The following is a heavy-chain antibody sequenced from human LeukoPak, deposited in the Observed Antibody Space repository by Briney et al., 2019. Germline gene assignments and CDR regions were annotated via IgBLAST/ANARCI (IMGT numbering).Heavy chain of an antibody. J-gene: IGHJ4*02. CDR2: IIPIFGTA. Sequence: GASVKVSCKASGGTFSSYAISWVRQAPGQRLEWMGGIIPIFGTANYAQKFQGRVTITTDESTSTAYMELSSLRSEDTAVYYCARSGVGATTSFDYWGQGTLVTVSS. CDR3: ARSGVGATTSFDY. V-gene: IGHV1-69*05. D-gene: IGHD1-26*01. CDR1: GGTFSSYA.